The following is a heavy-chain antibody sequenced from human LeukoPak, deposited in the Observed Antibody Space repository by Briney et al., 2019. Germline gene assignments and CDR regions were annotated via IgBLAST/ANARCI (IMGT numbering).Heavy chain of an antibody. V-gene: IGHV3-74*01. CDR2: INSDGSST. CDR1: GFTFSSYW. CDR3: ARSLAVVGIPGVIAAGDY. D-gene: IGHD6-19*01. J-gene: IGHJ4*02. Sequence: PGGSLRLSCAASGFTFSSYWMHWVRQAPGKGLVWVSRINSDGSSTSYADSVKGRFTISRDNAKNTLYLQMNSLRAEDTAVYYCARSLAVVGIPGVIAAGDYWGQGTLVTVSS.